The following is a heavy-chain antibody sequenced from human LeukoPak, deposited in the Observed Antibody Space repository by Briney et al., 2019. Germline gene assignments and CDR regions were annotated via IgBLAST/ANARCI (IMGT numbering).Heavy chain of an antibody. D-gene: IGHD1-26*01. CDR1: GGSFSGYY. V-gene: IGHV4-34*01. CDR3: ARGVMSGSYYYYYYYMDV. J-gene: IGHJ6*03. Sequence: PSETLSLTCAVYGGSFSGYYWSWIRQPPGKGLEWIGEINHSGSTNYNPSLKSRVTISVDTSKNQSSLKLSSVTAADTAVYYCARGVMSGSYYYYYYYMDVWGKGTTVTVSS. CDR2: INHSGST.